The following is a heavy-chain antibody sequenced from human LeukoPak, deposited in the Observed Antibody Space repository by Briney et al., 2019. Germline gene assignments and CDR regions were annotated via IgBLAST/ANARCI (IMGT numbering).Heavy chain of an antibody. CDR2: ISSSSSYI. CDR3: AREPPTGVMITFGGVISGGVDV. J-gene: IGHJ6*02. D-gene: IGHD3-16*01. V-gene: IGHV3-21*01. Sequence: PGGSLRLSCAASGFTFSSYSMNWVRQAPGKGLEWVSSISSSSSYIYYADSVKGRFTISRDNAKNSLYLQMNSLRAEDTAVYYCAREPPTGVMITFGGVISGGVDVWGQGTTVTVSS. CDR1: GFTFSSYS.